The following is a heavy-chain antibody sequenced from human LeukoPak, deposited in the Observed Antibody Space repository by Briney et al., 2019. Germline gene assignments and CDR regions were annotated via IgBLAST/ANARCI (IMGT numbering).Heavy chain of an antibody. CDR3: VRHSRVVAFDY. V-gene: IGHV4-59*08. CDR1: GVSISNHY. D-gene: IGHD2-15*01. CDR2: IYYTGNT. J-gene: IGHJ4*02. Sequence: KPSETLSLTCTVSGVSISNHYSSWIRQPPGKGLEWIGYIYYTGNTSYNPSLKSRVTISEDTSKNQVSLKLSSVTAADTAVYYCVRHSRVVAFDYWGQGNLVTVSS.